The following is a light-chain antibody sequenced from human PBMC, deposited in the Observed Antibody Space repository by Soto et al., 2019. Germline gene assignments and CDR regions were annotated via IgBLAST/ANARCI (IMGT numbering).Light chain of an antibody. CDR3: CSYAGSSTFYV. Sequence: QSALTQRASVSGSPGQSITISCTGTSSDVGSYDLVSWFQHHPGKAPKLMIYEVSKRPSGVSNRFSGSKSGNTASLTISGLQAEDEADYFCCSYAGSSTFYVFGIGTKVTVL. CDR2: EVS. CDR1: SSDVGSYDL. V-gene: IGLV2-23*02. J-gene: IGLJ1*01.